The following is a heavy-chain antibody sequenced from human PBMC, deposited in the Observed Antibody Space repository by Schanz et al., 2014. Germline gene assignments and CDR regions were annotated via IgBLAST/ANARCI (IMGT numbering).Heavy chain of an antibody. CDR3: AAARGTNCYFCALDI. D-gene: IGHD2-2*01. V-gene: IGHV3-23*01. J-gene: IGHJ3*02. Sequence: EVQLLESGGALEQPGGSLRLSCEASGFAFTSNAMTWVRQAPGKGLEWVSTISGSGAHTYHADSVRGRFTISRDNSKNILYLQMNSLRAEDTAIYFCAAARGTNCYFCALDIWGQGTMVTVSS. CDR1: GFAFTSNA. CDR2: ISGSGAHT.